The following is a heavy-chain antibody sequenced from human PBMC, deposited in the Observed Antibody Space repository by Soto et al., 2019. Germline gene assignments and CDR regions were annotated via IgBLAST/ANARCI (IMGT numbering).Heavy chain of an antibody. CDR1: GFFFSDYY. V-gene: IGHV3-11*01. Sequence: PGGSLRLSCEASGFFFSDYYISWIRQAPWKGPETLCYISGTGDTTSYADSVKGRFTISRDNAKNSLFLHLNSLSAGDTAVYYCAIGGGQIYYSGMDVWGQGTTVTVSS. CDR3: AIGGGQIYYSGMDV. J-gene: IGHJ6*02. D-gene: IGHD3-3*01. CDR2: ISGTGDTT.